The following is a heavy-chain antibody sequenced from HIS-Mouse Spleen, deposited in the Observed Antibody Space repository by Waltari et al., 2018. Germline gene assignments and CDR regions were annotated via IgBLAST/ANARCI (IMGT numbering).Heavy chain of an antibody. CDR1: GFTFSDYY. J-gene: IGHJ6*02. CDR3: ARDTTTGDYYYYGMDV. Sequence: QVQLVESGGGLVKPGGSLRLSCAASGFTFSDYYMSWIRQAPGKGLEWVSYISSSGSTIYSAAPVKGRFTISRDNAKNSLYLQMNSLRAEDTAVYYCARDTTTGDYYYYGMDVWGQGTTVTVSS. V-gene: IGHV3-11*01. CDR2: ISSSGSTI. D-gene: IGHD1-1*01.